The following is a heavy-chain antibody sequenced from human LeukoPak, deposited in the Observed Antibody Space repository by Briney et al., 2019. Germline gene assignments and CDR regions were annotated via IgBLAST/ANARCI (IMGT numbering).Heavy chain of an antibody. Sequence: PGGSLTLSCEASGLSFRSYGISWVRQAPGKGLEWVSGISGSGDNNYYTDSVKGRFTISRDNSKNTLYLQMNSMIVEDTALYYCAKCCTIDGVCLNFDLWGQGALVTVSS. J-gene: IGHJ4*02. CDR2: ISGSGDNN. V-gene: IGHV3-23*01. CDR3: AKCCTIDGVCLNFDL. D-gene: IGHD2-8*01. CDR1: GLSFRSYG.